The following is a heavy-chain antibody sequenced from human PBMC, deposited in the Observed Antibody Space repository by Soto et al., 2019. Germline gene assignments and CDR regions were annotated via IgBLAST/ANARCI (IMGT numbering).Heavy chain of an antibody. CDR3: ARDPLIYYYYGMDV. J-gene: IGHJ6*02. V-gene: IGHV4-4*07. CDR2: IYTSGST. D-gene: IGHD3-16*01. Sequence: NPSETLSLTCTVSGGSISSYYWIWIRQPAGKGLEWIGRIYTSGSTNYNPSLKSRVTMSVDTSKNQFSLKLSSVTAADTAVYYCARDPLIYYYYGMDVWGQGTTVTVSS. CDR1: GGSISSYY.